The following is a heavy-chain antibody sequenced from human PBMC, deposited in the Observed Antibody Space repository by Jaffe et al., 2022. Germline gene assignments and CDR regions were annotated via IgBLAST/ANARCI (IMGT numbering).Heavy chain of an antibody. J-gene: IGHJ2*01. Sequence: EVQLVESGGGLVKPGGSLRLSCAASGFTFNNAWMNWVRQAPGKGLEWVGRIKSKTDGGTTDYAAPVKGRFTISRDDSKNTLYLLMNSLKTEDTAMYYCTTAGFHFSSSWYYWYFDLWGRGTLVTVSS. CDR1: GFTFNNAW. CDR3: TTAGFHFSSSWYYWYFDL. V-gene: IGHV3-15*01. CDR2: IKSKTDGGTT. D-gene: IGHD6-13*01.